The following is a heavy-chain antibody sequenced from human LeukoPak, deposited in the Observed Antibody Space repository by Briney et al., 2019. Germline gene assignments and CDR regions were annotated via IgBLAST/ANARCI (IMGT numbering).Heavy chain of an antibody. CDR2: IYYGGST. CDR1: GGSISSSSDY. D-gene: IGHD6-6*01. J-gene: IGHJ3*02. CDR3: ARVIAAYDAFDI. V-gene: IGHV4-39*01. Sequence: KTSETLSLTCTVSGGSISSSSDYWGWIRQPPGKGLEWIGNIYYGGSTYYNPSLKSRVTTSVDMSKNQFSLKLSSVTAADTAVYYCARVIAAYDAFDIWGQGTMVTVSS.